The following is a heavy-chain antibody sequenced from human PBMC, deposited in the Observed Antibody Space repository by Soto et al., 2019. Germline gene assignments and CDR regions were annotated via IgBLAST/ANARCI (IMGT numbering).Heavy chain of an antibody. Sequence: QVQLVQSGAEVMKPGSSVKVSCKASGGTFSSYAISWVRQAPGQGLEWMGGIIPIFGTANYAQKFQGRVTITADESTSTAYMELSSLRSEDTAVYYCARDPYYYDSSGYPNWFDPWGQGTLVTVSS. D-gene: IGHD3-22*01. CDR1: GGTFSSYA. J-gene: IGHJ5*02. CDR3: ARDPYYYDSSGYPNWFDP. CDR2: IIPIFGTA. V-gene: IGHV1-69*12.